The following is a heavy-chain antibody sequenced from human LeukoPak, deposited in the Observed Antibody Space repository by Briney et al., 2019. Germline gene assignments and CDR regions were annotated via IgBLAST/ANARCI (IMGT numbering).Heavy chain of an antibody. CDR3: ARVPYYDFWSGYPNWFDP. D-gene: IGHD3-3*01. J-gene: IGHJ5*02. CDR2: ISAYNGNT. V-gene: IGHV1-18*01. CDR1: GYTFTSYG. Sequence: ASVKVSCKASGYTFTSYGISWVRQAPGQGLEWMGWISAYNGNTNYAQKLQGRVTMTTDTSTSTAYMELRSLRSDDTAVYYCARVPYYDFWSGYPNWFDPWGQGTLVTVSS.